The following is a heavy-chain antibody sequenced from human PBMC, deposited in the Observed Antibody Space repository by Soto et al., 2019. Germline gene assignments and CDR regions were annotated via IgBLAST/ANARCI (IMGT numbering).Heavy chain of an antibody. J-gene: IGHJ6*02. V-gene: IGHV1-69*13. Sequence: SVKVSCKASGGTFSSYAISWVRQAPGQGLEWMGGIIPIFGTANYAQKFQGRVTITADESTSTAYMELSSLRSEDTAVYYCASFHSIGYCSSTSCPFYYYYGMDVWGQGTTVTVSS. CDR2: IIPIFGTA. CDR3: ASFHSIGYCSSTSCPFYYYYGMDV. CDR1: GGTFSSYA. D-gene: IGHD2-2*01.